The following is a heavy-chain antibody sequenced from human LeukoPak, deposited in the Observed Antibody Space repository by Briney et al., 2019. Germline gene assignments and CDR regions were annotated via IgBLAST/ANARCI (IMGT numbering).Heavy chain of an antibody. J-gene: IGHJ4*02. CDR3: AKDRRDHYDSSMPWYFDY. Sequence: GGSLRLSCAASGFTFSTYAMSWVRQAPGKGLEWVSAIRGSGAYTYYADSVKGRFTISRDNSKNTLYLQMNSLRVEDTAVYYCAKDRRDHYDSSMPWYFDYWGQGTLVTVSS. D-gene: IGHD3-22*01. CDR1: GFTFSTYA. V-gene: IGHV3-23*01. CDR2: IRGSGAYT.